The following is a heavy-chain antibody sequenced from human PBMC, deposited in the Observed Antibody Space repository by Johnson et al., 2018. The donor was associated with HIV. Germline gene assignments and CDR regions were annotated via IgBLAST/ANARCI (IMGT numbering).Heavy chain of an antibody. CDR3: AKERQLVRAFDI. CDR1: GFTFSSYD. Sequence: QVQLVESGGGLVQPGGSLRISCAASGFTFSSYDMHWVRQAPGKGLEWVAVISYDGSNKYYADSVKGRFTVSRDNSKNTLYLQMNSLRPEDTAVYYCAKERQLVRAFDIWGQGTMVTVSS. J-gene: IGHJ3*02. D-gene: IGHD6-6*01. V-gene: IGHV3-30*18. CDR2: ISYDGSNK.